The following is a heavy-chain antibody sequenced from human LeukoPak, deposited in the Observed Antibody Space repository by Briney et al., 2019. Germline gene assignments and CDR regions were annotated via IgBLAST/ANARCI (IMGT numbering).Heavy chain of an antibody. CDR3: VKGLDYSSSQVDS. J-gene: IGHJ4*02. CDR2: INTNGANT. V-gene: IGHV3-64*05. D-gene: IGHD6-6*01. CDR1: GFTFKSYA. Sequence: GGSLRLSCSASGFTFKSYAMHWVRQAPGKGLEYVSSINTNGANTYYADSVKGRFTISRDNSRNTVYVQMNSLTPEDTAVYYCVKGLDYSSSQVDSWGQGTLVTVSS.